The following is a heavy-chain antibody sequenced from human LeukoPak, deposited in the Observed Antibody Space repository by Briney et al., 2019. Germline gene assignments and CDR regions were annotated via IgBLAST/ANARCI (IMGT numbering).Heavy chain of an antibody. CDR2: IYSGDTT. Sequence: GGSLRLSCAASGFSVSSKYMSWVRQAPGKGLEWVSVIYSGDTTYYADSVKGRFTISRDSSKNTLYLQMNSLRVEDTAVYYCARGPERTGVGTRYYYDMDVWGQGTTVTVSS. J-gene: IGHJ6*02. D-gene: IGHD2-8*01. CDR3: ARGPERTGVGTRYYYDMDV. V-gene: IGHV3-53*01. CDR1: GFSVSSKY.